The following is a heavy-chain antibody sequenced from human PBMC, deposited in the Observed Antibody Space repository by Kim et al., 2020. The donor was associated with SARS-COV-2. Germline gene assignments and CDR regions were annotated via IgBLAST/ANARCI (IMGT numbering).Heavy chain of an antibody. Sequence: SETLSLTCGVSGGPINSGDYWWTRIRQPPGKGLEWSGSMYYSGTTSYTPSLKTRVTISIDRSKNQFCLKVTSVTAADTAVYYCARNFSCASCPRRGWGLGTLVTVSS. CDR1: GGPINSGDYW. J-gene: IGHJ4*02. D-gene: IGHD2-21*01. V-gene: IGHV4-30-2*01. CDR2: MYYSGTT. CDR3: ARNFSCASCPRRG.